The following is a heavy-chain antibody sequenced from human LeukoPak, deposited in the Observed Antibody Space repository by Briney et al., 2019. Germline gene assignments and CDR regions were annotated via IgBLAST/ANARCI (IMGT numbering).Heavy chain of an antibody. CDR2: IYYSGST. D-gene: IGHD3-22*01. Sequence: PWETLSLTCTVSGGSISSSSYYWGWIRQPPGKGLEWIGSIYYSGSTYYNPSLKSRVTISVDTSKNQFSLKLSSVTAADTAVYYCARAAAFYDSSDYPLYYFDYWGQGTLVTVSS. J-gene: IGHJ4*02. CDR3: ARAAAFYDSSDYPLYYFDY. V-gene: IGHV4-39*07. CDR1: GGSISSSSYY.